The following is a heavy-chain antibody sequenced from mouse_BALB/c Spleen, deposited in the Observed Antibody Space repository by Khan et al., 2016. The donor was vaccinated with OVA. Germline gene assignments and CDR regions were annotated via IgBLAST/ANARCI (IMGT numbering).Heavy chain of an antibody. CDR3: ARPYYYGSTYDTMDA. V-gene: IGHV1-63*02. Sequence: QVQLQQSGAELVRPGTSVKMSCKAAGYTFTKYWIGWVKQRPGHGLEWIGDIYPGNGNTNYNEKFKGKATLTADTSSSTAYIHLNSLTSEDSAIYYCARPYYYGSTYDTMDAWGQGTSVTVSS. D-gene: IGHD1-1*01. J-gene: IGHJ4*01. CDR1: GYTFTKYW. CDR2: IYPGNGNT.